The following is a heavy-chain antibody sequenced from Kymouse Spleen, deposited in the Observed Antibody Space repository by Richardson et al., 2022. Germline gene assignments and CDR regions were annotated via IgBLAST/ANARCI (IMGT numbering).Heavy chain of an antibody. CDR2: ISAYNGNT. Sequence: QVQLVQSGAEVKKPGASVKVSCKASGYTFTSYGISWVRQAPGQGLEWMGWISAYNGNTNYAQKLQGRVTMTTDTSTSTAYMELRSLRSDDTAVYYCAREELGTLYYYYYGMDVWGQGTTVTVSS. CDR3: AREELGTLYYYYYGMDV. CDR1: GYTFTSYG. J-gene: IGHJ6*02. V-gene: IGHV1-18*01. D-gene: IGHD7-27*02.